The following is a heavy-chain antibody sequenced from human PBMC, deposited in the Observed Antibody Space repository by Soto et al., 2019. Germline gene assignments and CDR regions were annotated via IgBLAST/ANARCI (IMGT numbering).Heavy chain of an antibody. CDR1: GFTFSSYG. Sequence: GGSLRLSCAACGFTFSSYGMHWVRQAPGKGLEWVAVISYDGGNKYYADSVKGRFTISRDNSKNTLYLQMNSLRAEDPAVYYSGSTNYNPSLKSRVTISVDTSKNQFSLKLSSVTAADTAVYYCARRKSYCSGGSCYSGIYYYYYMDVWGKGTTVTVSS. V-gene: IGHV3-30*03. CDR2: ISYDGGNK. D-gene: IGHD3-10*01. J-gene: IGHJ6*03. CDR3: GSTNYNPSLKSRVTISVDTSKNQFSLKLSSVTAADTAVYYCARRKSYCSGGSCYSGIYYYYYMDV.